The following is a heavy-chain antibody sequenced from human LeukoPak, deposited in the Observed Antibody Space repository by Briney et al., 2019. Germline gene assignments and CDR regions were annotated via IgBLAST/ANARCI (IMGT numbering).Heavy chain of an antibody. CDR1: GYGFSDVY. CDR3: ATSSTVTHTRDP. Sequence: ASVKVSCKASGYGFSDVYFNWVRQAPGQGLEWMGWINPHSGATNYAQRVQGRISMDASFDTAYIELSRLTSDHTAVYYCATSSTVTHTRDPWGEGTLVTVSS. D-gene: IGHD1-1*01. J-gene: IGHJ5*02. CDR2: INPHSGAT. V-gene: IGHV1-2*02.